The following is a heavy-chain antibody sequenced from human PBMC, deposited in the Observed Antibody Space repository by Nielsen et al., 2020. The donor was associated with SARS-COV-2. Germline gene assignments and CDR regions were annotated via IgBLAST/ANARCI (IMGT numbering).Heavy chain of an antibody. J-gene: IGHJ4*02. D-gene: IGHD3-16*02. CDR2: INHSGNT. Sequence: SETLSLTCAVYVGSFSGYYWTWIRQPPGKGLEWIGEINHSGNTNYNPSLKSRVIISVDTSKNQFSLMLSSVTAADTAVYFCARGTLGYTDYFDHWGQGTLVTVSS. V-gene: IGHV4-34*01. CDR1: VGSFSGYY. CDR3: ARGTLGYTDYFDH.